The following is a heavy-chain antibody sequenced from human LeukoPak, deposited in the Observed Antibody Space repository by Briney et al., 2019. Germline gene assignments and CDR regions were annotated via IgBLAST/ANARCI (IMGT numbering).Heavy chain of an antibody. J-gene: IGHJ3*02. V-gene: IGHV1-18*01. CDR1: GYTFTSYG. D-gene: IGHD3-16*01. Sequence: GASVKVSCKASGYTFTSYGISWVRQAPGQGLEWMGWISAYNGNTNYAQKLQGRVTMTTDTSTSTAYMELRSLRSDDTAVYYCARARLTDYVWGRRTFDIWGQGTMVTISS. CDR2: ISAYNGNT. CDR3: ARARLTDYVWGRRTFDI.